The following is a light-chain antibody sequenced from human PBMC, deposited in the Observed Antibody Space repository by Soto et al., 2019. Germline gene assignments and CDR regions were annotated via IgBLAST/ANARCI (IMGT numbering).Light chain of an antibody. V-gene: IGKV3-11*01. CDR2: DAS. CDR3: QQRSSWPIT. CDR1: QGISSY. Sequence: EIVLTQSPATLSLSPGERATLSCRAGQGISSYLAWYQQKPGQAPRLLIYDASNRATGIPARFSGSGSVTDFTLTISSLEPEDFAVYYCQQRSSWPITFGQGTRLEIK. J-gene: IGKJ5*01.